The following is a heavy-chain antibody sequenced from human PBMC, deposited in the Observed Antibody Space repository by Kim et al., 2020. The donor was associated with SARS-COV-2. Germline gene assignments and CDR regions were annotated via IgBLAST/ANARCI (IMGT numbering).Heavy chain of an antibody. CDR1: GGTFSSYA. J-gene: IGHJ5*02. Sequence: SVKVSCKASGGTFSSYAISWVRQAPGQGLEWMGGIIPIFGTANYAQKFQGRVTITADESTSTAYMELSSLRSEDTAVYYCARETNRGSYFRFDPWGQGTLVTVSS. CDR3: ARETNRGSYFRFDP. CDR2: IIPIFGTA. V-gene: IGHV1-69*13. D-gene: IGHD1-26*01.